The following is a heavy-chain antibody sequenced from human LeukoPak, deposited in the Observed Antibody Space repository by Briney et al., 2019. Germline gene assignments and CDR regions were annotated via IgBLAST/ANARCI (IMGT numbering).Heavy chain of an antibody. CDR3: ARSGYSDYFDY. CDR1: GFTFSSYG. CDR2: IWYDGSNK. J-gene: IGHJ4*02. D-gene: IGHD2-15*01. V-gene: IGHV3-33*08. Sequence: GGSLRLSCAASGFTFSSYGMPWVRQAPGKGLEWVAVIWYDGSNKYYADSVKGRFTISRDNSKNTLYLQMNSLRAEDTAVYYCARSGYSDYFDYWGQGTLVTVSS.